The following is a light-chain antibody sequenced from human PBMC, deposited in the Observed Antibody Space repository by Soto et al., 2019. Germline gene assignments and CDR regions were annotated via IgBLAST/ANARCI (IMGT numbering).Light chain of an antibody. J-gene: IGLJ2*01. V-gene: IGLV3-21*02. CDR3: QVWDSSNDHVV. CDR2: DDS. Sequence: SYELTQPPSVSVAPGQTARITCGGNDIGSKSVHWYQQKPGQAPVLVVYDDSDRPSGIPERFSGSKSGNTATLTISRVETGDEADYHCQVWDSSNDHVVFGGGTKVTVL. CDR1: DIGSKS.